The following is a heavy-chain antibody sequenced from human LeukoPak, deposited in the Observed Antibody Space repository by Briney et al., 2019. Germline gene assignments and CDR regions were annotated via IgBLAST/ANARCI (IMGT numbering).Heavy chain of an antibody. Sequence: GGSLRLSCAASGFTFSNYWMSWVRQAPGKGLEWVANIKQDGSERYYVDSMGGRFTISRDNAKNSLYLQMKSLRAEDTAVYYCARDIFLSAGAFDIWGQGTMVTVSS. CDR2: IKQDGSER. J-gene: IGHJ3*02. CDR1: GFTFSNYW. D-gene: IGHD3-3*01. CDR3: ARDIFLSAGAFDI. V-gene: IGHV3-7*01.